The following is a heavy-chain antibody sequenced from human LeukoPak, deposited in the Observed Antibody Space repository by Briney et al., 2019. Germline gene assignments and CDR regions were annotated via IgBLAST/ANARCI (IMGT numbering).Heavy chain of an antibody. CDR3: TTYDY. Sequence: GGSLRLSCAASGFTFNSYGMHWVRQASGKGLEWVGRIRSKANSYATAYAASVKGRFTISRDDSKNTAYLQMNSLKTEDTAVYYCTTYDYWGQGTLVTVSS. CDR1: GFTFNSYG. J-gene: IGHJ4*02. CDR2: IRSKANSYAT. V-gene: IGHV3-73*01.